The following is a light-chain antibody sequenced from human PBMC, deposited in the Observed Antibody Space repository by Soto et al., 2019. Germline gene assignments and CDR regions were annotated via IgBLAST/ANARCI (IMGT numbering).Light chain of an antibody. CDR3: QQYGSSST. J-gene: IGKJ5*01. V-gene: IGKV3-15*01. Sequence: EILMTQSPVTLSVSPGERATLSCRASQSVSSNLAWYQQKPGQAPSLLIYGAFTRATGIPARFSGSGSGTDFTLTISRLEPEDFAVYYCQQYGSSSTFGQGTRLEIK. CDR2: GAF. CDR1: QSVSSN.